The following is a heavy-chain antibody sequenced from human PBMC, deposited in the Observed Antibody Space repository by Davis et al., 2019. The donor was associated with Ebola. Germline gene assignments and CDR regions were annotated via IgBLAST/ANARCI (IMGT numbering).Heavy chain of an antibody. CDR3: AKAVISGSGYYRFSFFDY. V-gene: IGHV3-23*01. J-gene: IGHJ4*02. CDR2: ITASGSRP. CDR1: GFTFSNYA. D-gene: IGHD5-12*01. Sequence: PGGSLRLSCAASGFTFSNYAIAWVRQAPGKGLEWVSTITASGSRPDYADSVKGRFTISRDNSRETLYLQMNSLRAEDTAVYYCAKAVISGSGYYRFSFFDYWGQGTLVTVSS.